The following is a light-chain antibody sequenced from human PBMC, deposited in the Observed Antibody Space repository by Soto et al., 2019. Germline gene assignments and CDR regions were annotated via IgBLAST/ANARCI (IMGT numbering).Light chain of an antibody. CDR3: QQRSNWPLT. Sequence: EIVLTQSPATLSLSPGERATLSCRASRSFASSYLAWYQHKPGQAPRLLIYAASSRATGIPDRFIGSGSGTDFTLTISRLEPDDSAVYYCQQRSNWPLTFGGGTKVEIK. CDR2: AAS. J-gene: IGKJ4*01. CDR1: RSFASSY. V-gene: IGKV3D-20*02.